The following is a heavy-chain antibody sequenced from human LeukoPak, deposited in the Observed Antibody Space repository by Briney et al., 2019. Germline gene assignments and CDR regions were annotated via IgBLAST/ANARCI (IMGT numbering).Heavy chain of an antibody. Sequence: GGSLRLSFAASGFTFSSYAMSWVRQAPGKGLEWVSAISGSGGSTYYADSVKGRFTISRDNSKNTLYLQMNSLRAEDTAVYYCAKEGYYGSGSYQAFDYWGQGTLVTVSS. CDR3: AKEGYYGSGSYQAFDY. CDR2: ISGSGGST. J-gene: IGHJ4*02. V-gene: IGHV3-23*01. CDR1: GFTFSSYA. D-gene: IGHD3-10*01.